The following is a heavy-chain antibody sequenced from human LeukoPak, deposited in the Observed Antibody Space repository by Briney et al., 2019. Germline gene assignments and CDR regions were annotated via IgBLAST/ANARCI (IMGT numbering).Heavy chain of an antibody. CDR1: GGSISSGGYY. V-gene: IGHV4-31*03. Sequence: SQTLSLTCTVSGGSISSGGYYWSWIRQHPGKGLEWIGYIYYSGSTYYNPSLKSRVTISVDTSKNQFSLKLSSVTAADTAVYYCARGRPIVATMDGMDVWGQGTTVTVSS. CDR3: ARGRPIVATMDGMDV. J-gene: IGHJ6*02. D-gene: IGHD5-12*01. CDR2: IYYSGST.